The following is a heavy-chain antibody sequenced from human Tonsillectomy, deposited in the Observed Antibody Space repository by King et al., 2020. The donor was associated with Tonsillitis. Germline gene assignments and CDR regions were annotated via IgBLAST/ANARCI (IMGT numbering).Heavy chain of an antibody. CDR2: IYSGGSST. CDR3: AKGLGYGSGCYPPFYFDY. Sequence: VQLVESGGGLVQPGGSLRLSCAASGFTFSSYVMSWVRQAPGKGLEWVSVIYSGGSSTYYADSVKGRFTISRDNSKNTLYLQMNSLRAEDTAVYYCAKGLGYGSGCYPPFYFDYWGQGTLVTVSS. J-gene: IGHJ4*02. CDR1: GFTFSSYV. D-gene: IGHD3-10*01. V-gene: IGHV3-23*03.